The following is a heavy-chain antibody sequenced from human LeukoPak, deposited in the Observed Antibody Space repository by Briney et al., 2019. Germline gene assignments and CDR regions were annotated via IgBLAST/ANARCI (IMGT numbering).Heavy chain of an antibody. V-gene: IGHV3-23*01. CDR3: VKDRPCETCMPMDA. J-gene: IGHJ6*02. CDR2: LGRSGEYK. Sequence: PGGSLRLSCAASGSRFTDYSMGWVRQAPGKGLEWVAGLGRSGEYKYYADSVKGRFTISRDNSKDTVSLQMNSLRAEDSAIYFCVKDRPCETCMPMDAWGQGTTVTVSS. CDR1: GSRFTDYS. D-gene: IGHD2-2*01.